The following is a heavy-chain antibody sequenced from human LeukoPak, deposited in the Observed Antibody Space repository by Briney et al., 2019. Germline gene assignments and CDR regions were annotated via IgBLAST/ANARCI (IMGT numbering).Heavy chain of an antibody. V-gene: IGHV4-4*02. CDR2: IYYLGST. Sequence: SGTLSLTCEVSGGSISSNNWWSWVRQPPGKGLEWIGEIYYLGSTKYNPSLKSRVSISVDKSKNQFSLKLSSVTAADTAVYYCAGSKRWGQGTLVTVSS. CDR1: GGSISSNNW. J-gene: IGHJ4*02. CDR3: AGSKR. D-gene: IGHD1-1*01.